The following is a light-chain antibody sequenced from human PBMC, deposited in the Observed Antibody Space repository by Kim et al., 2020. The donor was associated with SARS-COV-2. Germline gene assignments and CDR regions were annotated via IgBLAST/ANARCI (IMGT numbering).Light chain of an antibody. CDR3: TSYTRSITYV. V-gene: IGLV2-14*03. CDR1: SSDVGGYNS. J-gene: IGLJ1*01. CDR2: GVT. Sequence: GQSFTISCTGSSSDVGGYNSVSWYQQHPGKAPKLMIYGVTKRPSGVSNRFSGSKSGDTASLTISGLQAEDEADYYCTSYTRSITYVFGTGTKVTVL.